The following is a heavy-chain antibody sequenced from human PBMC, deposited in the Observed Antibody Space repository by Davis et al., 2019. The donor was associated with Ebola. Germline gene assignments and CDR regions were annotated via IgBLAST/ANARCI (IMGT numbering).Heavy chain of an antibody. CDR2: VWYDGTHK. CDR1: GFTFRSYG. CDR3: ARSGSGWDLAY. J-gene: IGHJ4*02. V-gene: IGHV3-33*01. D-gene: IGHD6-19*01. Sequence: GGSLRLSCAASGFTFRSYGMHWVRQAPGKGLEWVAVVWYDGTHKYYGDSVKGRFTISRDNSKNTLYLQMNSLRAEDTAVYYCARSGSGWDLAYWGQGTLVTVSS.